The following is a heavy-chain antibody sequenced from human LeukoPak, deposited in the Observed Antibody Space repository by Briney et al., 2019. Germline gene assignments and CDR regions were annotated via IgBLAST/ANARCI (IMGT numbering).Heavy chain of an antibody. CDR3: ARDLSYYDSSGYYYGFDY. V-gene: IGHV3-30-3*01. CDR2: ISYDGSNK. J-gene: IGHJ4*02. CDR1: GFTFSSYA. Sequence: GGSLRLSCAASGFTFSSYAMHWVRRAPGKGLEWVAVISYDGSNKYYADSVKGRFTISRDNSKNTLYLQMNSLRAEDTAVYYCARDLSYYDSSGYYYGFDYWGQGTLVTVSS. D-gene: IGHD3-22*01.